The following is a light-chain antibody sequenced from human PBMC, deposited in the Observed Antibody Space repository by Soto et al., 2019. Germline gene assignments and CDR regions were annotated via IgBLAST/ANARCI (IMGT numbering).Light chain of an antibody. CDR2: GAS. CDR1: QSISSN. J-gene: IGKJ2*01. Sequence: EVVMTQSPATLSVSPGERATLSCRASQSISSNLAWYQQKAGLAPRLLMYGASTRATGVPARFSGSGSGTEFTLTISSLQSEDFEIYYCQQYNHWHSYTFGQGTKLEIK. CDR3: QQYNHWHSYT. V-gene: IGKV3-15*01.